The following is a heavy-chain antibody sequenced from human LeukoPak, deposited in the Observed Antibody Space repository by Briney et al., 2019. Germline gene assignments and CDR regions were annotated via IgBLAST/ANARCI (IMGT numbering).Heavy chain of an antibody. CDR2: ISGSAYST. V-gene: IGHV3-23*01. CDR1: GFTFSSYA. CDR3: ARNTSGFKLGDAFDI. J-gene: IGHJ3*02. Sequence: PGGSLRLSCAASGFTFSSYAMTWVRQAPGKGLAWISAISGSAYSTSYADSVKGRFTISRDNSKNTLYLQMNSLRAEDTAIYYCARNTSGFKLGDAFDIWGQGTMVTVSS. D-gene: IGHD3-22*01.